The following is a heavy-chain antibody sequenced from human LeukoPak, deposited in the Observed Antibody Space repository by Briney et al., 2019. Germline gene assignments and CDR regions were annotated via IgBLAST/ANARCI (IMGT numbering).Heavy chain of an antibody. CDR3: ARDKAWDNWNDFADY. V-gene: IGHV4-61*02. CDR2: IYTSGST. CDR1: GGSISSGSYY. J-gene: IGHJ4*02. D-gene: IGHD1-1*01. Sequence: SETLSLTCTVSGGSISSGSYYWSWIRQPAGKGLEWIGRIYTSGSTNYNPSLKSRVTISVDTSKNQFSLKLSSVTAADTAVYYCARDKAWDNWNDFADYWGQGTLVTVSS.